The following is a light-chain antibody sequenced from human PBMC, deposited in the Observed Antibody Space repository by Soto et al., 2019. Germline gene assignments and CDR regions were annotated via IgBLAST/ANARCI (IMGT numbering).Light chain of an antibody. Sequence: EIVFTQSPGTLSLSPGERATLSCRASQSVSSSYLAWYQQKPGQAPRLLIYGASSRTAGIPDRFSGSGSGTDFTLTISSLEPEDFAVYYCQKYGSSPPITFGQGTRLEIK. CDR3: QKYGSSPPIT. CDR1: QSVSSSY. J-gene: IGKJ5*01. V-gene: IGKV3-20*01. CDR2: GAS.